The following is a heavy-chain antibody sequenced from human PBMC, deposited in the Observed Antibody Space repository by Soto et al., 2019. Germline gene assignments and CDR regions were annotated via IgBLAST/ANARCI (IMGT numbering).Heavy chain of an antibody. V-gene: IGHV3-21*01. CDR3: ARDAVGYCSGGSCYFDY. J-gene: IGHJ4*02. CDR2: ISSSSSYI. CDR1: GFTFGTYS. Sequence: PGGSLRRSSADSGFTFGTYSMNRVRQAPGKGLEWVSSISSSSSYIYYADSVKGRFTIPRDNAKNSLYLQMNSLRPEDTAVYYCARDAVGYCSGGSCYFDYWGQGSLVTVSS. D-gene: IGHD2-15*01.